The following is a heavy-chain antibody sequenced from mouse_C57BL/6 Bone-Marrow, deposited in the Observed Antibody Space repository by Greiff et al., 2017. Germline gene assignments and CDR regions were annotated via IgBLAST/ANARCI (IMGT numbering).Heavy chain of an antibody. CDR2: IYPGSGST. V-gene: IGHV1-55*01. J-gene: IGHJ2*01. CDR3: ATMITRIGY. D-gene: IGHD2-4*01. CDR1: GYTFTSYW. Sequence: QLQQSGAELVKPGASVKMSCKASGYTFTSYWITWVKQRPGQGLEWIGDIYPGSGSTNYNEKFKSKATLTVDTSSSTAYMQLSSLTSEDSAVYYCATMITRIGYWGQGTTLTVSS.